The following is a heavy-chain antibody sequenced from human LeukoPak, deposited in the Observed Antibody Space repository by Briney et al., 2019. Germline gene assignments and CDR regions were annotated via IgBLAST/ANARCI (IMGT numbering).Heavy chain of an antibody. Sequence: GGSLRLSCAASGFTVSSNYMSWVRQAPGKGLEWVSVIYSGGSTYYADSVKGRFTISRDNSKNTLYLQMNSLRAEDTAVYYCARDRLTRDSGGRGDWGQGTLVTVSS. CDR3: ARDRLTRDSGGRGD. CDR1: GFTVSSNY. J-gene: IGHJ4*02. CDR2: IYSGGST. V-gene: IGHV3-66*01. D-gene: IGHD1-26*01.